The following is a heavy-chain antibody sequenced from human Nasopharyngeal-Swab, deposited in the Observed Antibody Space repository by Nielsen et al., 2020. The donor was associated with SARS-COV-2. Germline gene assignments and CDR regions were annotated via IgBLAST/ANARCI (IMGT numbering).Heavy chain of an antibody. J-gene: IGHJ4*02. Sequence: GGSLRLSCAASGFTFSSYSMNWVPQSPGKGLEWVSSISSSSSYIYYADSVKGRFTISRDNTKNPLYLQMNSLSAEDKAVYYCERDIRLWFGELSHKQFDYWGQRALVTVSA. CDR3: ERDIRLWFGELSHKQFDY. CDR2: ISSSSSYI. D-gene: IGHD3-10*01. CDR1: GFTFSSYS. V-gene: IGHV3-21*01.